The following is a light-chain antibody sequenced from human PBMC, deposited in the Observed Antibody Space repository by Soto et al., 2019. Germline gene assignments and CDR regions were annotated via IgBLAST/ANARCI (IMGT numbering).Light chain of an antibody. CDR3: QQSYSITS. V-gene: IGKV1-39*01. CDR2: EAS. Sequence: DIQLTQSPPSLSASVGDRVTITCRSSQSINSHLNWYQQKTGKAPKLLIFEASSLHSGVPSRFGGSGSGTDFTLTIPSLQPEDSATDYCQQSYSITSFSGGTKVEIK. J-gene: IGKJ4*01. CDR1: QSINSH.